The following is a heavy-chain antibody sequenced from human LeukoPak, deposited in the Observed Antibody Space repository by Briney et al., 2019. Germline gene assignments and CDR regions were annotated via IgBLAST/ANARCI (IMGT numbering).Heavy chain of an antibody. CDR1: GFTFSSYT. J-gene: IGHJ4*02. Sequence: GGSLRLSCAASGFTFSSYTMGWVRQAPGKGLKWVSDINESGGRTYYADSVRGRFTISRDNSKNALYLLMNSLRAEDTAMYYCAKAQIKGSAYDYWGQGTLVTVSS. CDR3: AKAQIKGSAYDY. CDR2: INESGGRT. V-gene: IGHV3-23*01.